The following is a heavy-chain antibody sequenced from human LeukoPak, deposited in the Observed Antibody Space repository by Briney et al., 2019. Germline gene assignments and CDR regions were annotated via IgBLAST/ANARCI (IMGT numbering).Heavy chain of an antibody. Sequence: GRTLRLSCAAYGFTFSSYAMHWVRQAPGKGLEWVAVISYDGSNKYYADSVKGRFTISRDNSKNTLYLQMDSLRAEDTAVYYCASSIVIVPAAHFDYWGQGTLVTVSS. J-gene: IGHJ4*02. CDR1: GFTFSSYA. D-gene: IGHD2-2*01. V-gene: IGHV3-30*04. CDR2: ISYDGSNK. CDR3: ASSIVIVPAAHFDY.